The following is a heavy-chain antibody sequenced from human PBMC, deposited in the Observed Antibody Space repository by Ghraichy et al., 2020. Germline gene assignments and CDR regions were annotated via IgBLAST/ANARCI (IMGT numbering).Heavy chain of an antibody. CDR3: ASLIASTGSSDWFDP. J-gene: IGHJ5*02. CDR2: IYYSGTT. D-gene: IGHD1-1*01. CDR1: GDSISGSY. V-gene: IGHV4-59*01. Sequence: SETLSLTCTVSGDSISGSYWSWIRQPPGKGLEWIGYIYYSGTTIYNPSLTSRVTISVDTSKNQFSLKLTSVTAADTAVYYCASLIASTGSSDWFDPWGQGTLVTVSS.